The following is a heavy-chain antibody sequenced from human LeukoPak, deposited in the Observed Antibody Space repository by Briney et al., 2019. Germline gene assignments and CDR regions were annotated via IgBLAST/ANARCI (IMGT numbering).Heavy chain of an antibody. CDR2: FDPEDGET. J-gene: IGHJ4*02. Sequence: GASVKVSCKVSGYTLTELSMHWVRQAPGKGLEWVGGFDPEDGETFYAQKFQGRVTMTEDTSTDTAYMELSSLRSEDTAVYYCATNPYDYVWGSYPRPFDYWGQGTLVTVSS. D-gene: IGHD3-16*02. CDR3: ATNPYDYVWGSYPRPFDY. CDR1: GYTLTELS. V-gene: IGHV1-24*01.